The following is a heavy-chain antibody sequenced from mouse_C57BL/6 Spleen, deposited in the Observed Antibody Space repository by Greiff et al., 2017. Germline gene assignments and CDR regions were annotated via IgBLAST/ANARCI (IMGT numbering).Heavy chain of an antibody. Sequence: EVKLVESGGGLVQPGVSLSLSCAASGFTFTDYYMSWVRQPPGKALEWLGFIRNKANGYTTEYSASVKGRFTISRDNSQSILYLQMNALRAEDSATYYCASNWDGWFAYWGQGTLVTVSA. V-gene: IGHV7-3*01. CDR1: GFTFTDYY. CDR2: IRNKANGYTT. J-gene: IGHJ3*01. D-gene: IGHD4-1*01. CDR3: ASNWDGWFAY.